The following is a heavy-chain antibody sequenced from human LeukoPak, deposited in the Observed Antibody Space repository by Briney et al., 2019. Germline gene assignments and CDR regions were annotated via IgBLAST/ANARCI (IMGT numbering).Heavy chain of an antibody. D-gene: IGHD6-13*01. J-gene: IGHJ4*02. V-gene: IGHV3-23*01. CDR1: GFTFRNYG. Sequence: PGGSLRLSCETSGFTFRNYGMSWARQAPGKGLEWVSSTSGDGGETFYAESVKGRFTISRDNSKNTLYLQMNSLRAEDAAIYYCAKKAVSSSWTYFDYWGQGALVTVSS. CDR2: TSGDGGET. CDR3: AKKAVSSSWTYFDY.